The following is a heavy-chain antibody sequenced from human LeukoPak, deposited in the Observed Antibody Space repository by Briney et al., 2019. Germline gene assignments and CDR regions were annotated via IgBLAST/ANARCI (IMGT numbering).Heavy chain of an antibody. CDR2: IRFDESYK. CDR3: AKDPLGYCSGGSCYRGYFQH. D-gene: IGHD2-15*01. J-gene: IGHJ1*01. CDR1: GFTFTNYG. V-gene: IGHV3-30*02. Sequence: PGGSLKLSCVASGFTFTNYGMHWVRQPPRKGLEWVAFIRFDESYKDYADSVKGRFTISRDSSKNTLYLQMNSLRTEDTALYYCAKDPLGYCSGGSCYRGYFQHWGQGTLVTVSS.